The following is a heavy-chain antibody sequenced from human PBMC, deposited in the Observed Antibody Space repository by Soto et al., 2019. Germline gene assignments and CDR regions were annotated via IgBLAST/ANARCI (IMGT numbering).Heavy chain of an antibody. CDR1: GGSFSGYY. CDR2: INHSGST. D-gene: IGHD3-22*01. Sequence: QVQLQQWGAGLLKPSETLSLTCAVYGGSFSGYYWSWIRQPPGKGLEWIGEINHSGSTNYNPSLKSRVTISVDTSKNQFALKLSSVTAADTAVYYCAGPTSVNGRWLLQVDYWGQGTLVTVSS. CDR3: AGPTSVNGRWLLQVDY. J-gene: IGHJ4*02. V-gene: IGHV4-34*01.